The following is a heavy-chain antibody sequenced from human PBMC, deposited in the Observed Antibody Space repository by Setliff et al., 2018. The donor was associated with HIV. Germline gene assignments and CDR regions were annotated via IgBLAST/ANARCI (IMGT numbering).Heavy chain of an antibody. CDR1: GYTFTNYA. V-gene: IGHV7-4-1*02. Sequence: ASVKVSCKTSGYTFTNYALNWVRQAPGQGLEWMGWINTNTGNPTYAQGFAGRFVFSLDTSVSTAYLQISSLKAEDTAVYYCARVRGGSYSYLDVWGKGTTVTVSS. J-gene: IGHJ6*03. D-gene: IGHD1-26*01. CDR2: INTNTGNP. CDR3: ARVRGGSYSYLDV.